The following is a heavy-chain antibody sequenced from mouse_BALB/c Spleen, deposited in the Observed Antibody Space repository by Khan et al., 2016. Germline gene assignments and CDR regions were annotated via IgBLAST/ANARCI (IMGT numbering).Heavy chain of an antibody. Sequence: QVQLKESGPGLVAPSQSLSITCTITGFSITRYAVYWIRQPPGKGLEWLVVIWSDGSTTYNSALNSRLSVSKDNSTSQVFLKMNSLQINDTAIYYCAKTGTDYAMDYWGQGTSVTVSS. CDR1: GFSITRYA. CDR3: AKTGTDYAMDY. CDR2: IWSDGST. J-gene: IGHJ4*01. V-gene: IGHV2-6-1*01. D-gene: IGHD4-1*01.